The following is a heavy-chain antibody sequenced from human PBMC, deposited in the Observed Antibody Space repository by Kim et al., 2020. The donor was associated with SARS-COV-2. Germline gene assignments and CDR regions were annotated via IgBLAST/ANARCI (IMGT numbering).Heavy chain of an antibody. Sequence: SETLSLTCTVSGGSISSSSYYWGWIRQPPGKGLEWIGSIYYSGSTYYNPSLKSRVTISVDTSKNQFSLKLSSVTAADMAVYYCARQGSGSYRGGYFDYWGQGTLVTVSS. J-gene: IGHJ4*02. D-gene: IGHD1-26*01. V-gene: IGHV4-39*01. CDR3: ARQGSGSYRGGYFDY. CDR1: GGSISSSSYY. CDR2: IYYSGST.